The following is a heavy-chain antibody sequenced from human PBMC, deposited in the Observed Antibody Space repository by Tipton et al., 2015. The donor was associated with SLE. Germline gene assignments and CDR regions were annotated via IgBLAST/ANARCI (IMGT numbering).Heavy chain of an antibody. D-gene: IGHD1-26*01. CDR1: GGSIRGNY. J-gene: IGHJ6*02. V-gene: IGHV4-59*08. Sequence: GLVKPSETLSLTCTVSGGSIRGNYWSWIRQPPGKGLEWIGYFDYRGSTNYNPSLKSRITISVDTSKNQSYLKLSSVTAADTAVFYCARLREGYNYYYGMDVWGQGTTVTVSS. CDR3: ARLREGYNYYYGMDV. CDR2: FDYRGST.